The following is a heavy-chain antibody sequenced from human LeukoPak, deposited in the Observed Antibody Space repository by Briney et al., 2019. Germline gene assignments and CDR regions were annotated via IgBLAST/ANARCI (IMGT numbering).Heavy chain of an antibody. CDR2: INSDGSST. V-gene: IGHV3-74*01. CDR3: AREGDDYGDYELSN. CDR1: GFTFSSYW. Sequence: GGSLRLSCAASGFTFSSYWMHWVRQAPGKGLVWVSRINSDGSSTSYADSVKGRFTISRDSAKNTLYLQMNSLRAEDTAVYYCAREGDDYGDYELSNWGQGTLVTVSS. J-gene: IGHJ4*02. D-gene: IGHD4-17*01.